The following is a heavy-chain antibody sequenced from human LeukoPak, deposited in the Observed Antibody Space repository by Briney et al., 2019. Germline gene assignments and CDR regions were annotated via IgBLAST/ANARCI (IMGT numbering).Heavy chain of an antibody. J-gene: IGHJ4*02. V-gene: IGHV1-2*02. CDR2: INPNSGGT. CDR3: AREYYYDSSGPRGSGVDY. Sequence: ASVKVSCKASGYTFTGYYMHWVRQAPGQGLEWMGWINPNSGGTNYAQKFQGRVIMTRDTSISTAYMELSRLRSDDTAVYYCAREYYYDSSGPRGSGVDYWGQGTLVTVSS. D-gene: IGHD3-22*01. CDR1: GYTFTGYY.